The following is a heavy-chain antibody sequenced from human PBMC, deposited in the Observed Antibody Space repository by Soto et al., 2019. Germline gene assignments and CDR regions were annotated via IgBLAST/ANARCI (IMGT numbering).Heavy chain of an antibody. Sequence: GASVKVSCTASGYTFTSYYMHWVRQAPGQGLEWMGIINPSGGSTSYAQKFQGRVTMTRDTSTSTVYMELSSLRSEDTAVYYCASQGAIAAAENWGQGTLVTVSS. V-gene: IGHV1-46*01. CDR2: INPSGGST. CDR3: ASQGAIAAAEN. D-gene: IGHD6-13*01. CDR1: GYTFTSYY. J-gene: IGHJ4*02.